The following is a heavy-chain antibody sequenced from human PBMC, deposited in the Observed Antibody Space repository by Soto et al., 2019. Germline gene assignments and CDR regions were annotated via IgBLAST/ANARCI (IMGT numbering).Heavy chain of an antibody. CDR1: GYTFTRYA. D-gene: IGHD3-3*01. Sequence: GASVKVSCKASGYTFTRYAMHWVRQAPGQRLEWMGWINAGNGNTEYSQKFQGRVTITRDTSASTAYMELSSLRSEDTAVYYCARWYDFWSGLPRQENYYYGMDVWGQGTTVTVSS. V-gene: IGHV1-3*01. CDR2: INAGNGNT. CDR3: ARWYDFWSGLPRQENYYYGMDV. J-gene: IGHJ6*02.